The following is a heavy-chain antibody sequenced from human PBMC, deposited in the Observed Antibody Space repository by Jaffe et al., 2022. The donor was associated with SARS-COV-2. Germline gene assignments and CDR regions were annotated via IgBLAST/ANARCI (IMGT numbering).Heavy chain of an antibody. CDR1: GGSFSGYS. Sequence: QVQLQQWGAGLLKPSETLSLTCAVYGGSFSGYSWSWIRQPPGKGLEWIGEISHSGRTNYNPSLKSRVTISVDTSKNQFSLKLSSVTAADTAVYYCARGGGTTMVIGYWGQGTLVTVSS. V-gene: IGHV4-34*01. CDR2: ISHSGRT. CDR3: ARGGGTTMVIGY. J-gene: IGHJ4*02. D-gene: IGHD5-18*01.